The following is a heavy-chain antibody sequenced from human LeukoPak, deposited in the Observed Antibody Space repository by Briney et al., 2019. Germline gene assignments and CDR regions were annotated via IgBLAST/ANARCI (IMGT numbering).Heavy chain of an antibody. Sequence: SETLSLTCTVSGGSISNYYWSWIRQPAGKGLEWIGRIYSSGTTIYNPSLKGRVTMSVDTSKNQFSLKLSSVTAADTAVYYCARHAFGRRYNWFDPWGQGTLVTVSS. CDR3: ARHAFGRRYNWFDP. V-gene: IGHV4-4*07. J-gene: IGHJ5*02. CDR1: GGSISNYY. D-gene: IGHD3-16*01. CDR2: IYSSGTT.